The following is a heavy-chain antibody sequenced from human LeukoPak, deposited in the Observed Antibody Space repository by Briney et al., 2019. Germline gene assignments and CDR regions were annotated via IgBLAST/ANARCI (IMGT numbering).Heavy chain of an antibody. Sequence: PGGSLRLSCAASGFTFSSYGVNWVRQAPGKGLEWVSGISPSGGGTYYADSVKGRFTISRDDSKNTLSLQMNSLRVEDTAVYYCAQDLAWGASDHWGQGTLVTVSS. CDR2: ISPSGGGT. CDR1: GFTFSSYG. D-gene: IGHD7-27*01. J-gene: IGHJ4*02. V-gene: IGHV3-23*01. CDR3: AQDLAWGASDH.